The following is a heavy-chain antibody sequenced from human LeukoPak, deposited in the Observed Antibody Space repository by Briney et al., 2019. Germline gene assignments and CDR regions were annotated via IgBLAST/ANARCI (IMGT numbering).Heavy chain of an antibody. CDR1: GGSFSGYY. V-gene: IGHV4-34*01. CDR3: ARAEPYYYGSGSGAFDI. D-gene: IGHD3-10*01. J-gene: IGHJ3*02. Sequence: SETLSLTCAVYGGSFSGYYWSWIRQPPGKGLEWIGEINHSGSTNYNPSLKSRVTISVDTSKNQFSLKLSSVTAADTAVYYCARAEPYYYGSGSGAFDIWGQGTMVTVSS. CDR2: INHSGST.